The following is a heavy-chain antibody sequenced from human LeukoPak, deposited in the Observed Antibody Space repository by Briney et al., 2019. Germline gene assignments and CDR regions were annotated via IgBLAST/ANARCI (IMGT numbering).Heavy chain of an antibody. Sequence: ASVKVSCKASGGTFSSYAISWVRQAPGPGLEWMGWINPNSGGTNYAQKFQGRVTMTRDTSISTAYMELSRLRSDDTAVYYCAREDTAMSRPSYWGQGTLVTVSS. CDR2: INPNSGGT. CDR1: GGTFSSYA. D-gene: IGHD5-18*01. V-gene: IGHV1-2*02. CDR3: AREDTAMSRPSY. J-gene: IGHJ4*02.